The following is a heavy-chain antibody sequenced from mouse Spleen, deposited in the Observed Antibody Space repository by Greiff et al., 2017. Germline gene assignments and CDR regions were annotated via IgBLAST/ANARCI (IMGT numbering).Heavy chain of an antibody. V-gene: IGHV5-9-3*01. CDR3: ARRLTGYFDV. J-gene: IGHJ1*01. CDR2: ISSGGSYT. Sequence: EVHLVESGGGLVKPGGSLKLSCAASGFTFSSYAMSWVRQTPEKRLEWVATISSGGSYTYYPDSVKGRFTISRDNAKNTLYLQMSSLRSEDTAMYYCARRLTGYFDVWGAGTTVTVSS. CDR1: GFTFSSYA. D-gene: IGHD4-1*01.